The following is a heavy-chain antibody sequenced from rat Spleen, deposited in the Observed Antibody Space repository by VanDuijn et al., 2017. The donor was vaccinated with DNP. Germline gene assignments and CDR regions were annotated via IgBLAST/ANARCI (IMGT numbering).Heavy chain of an antibody. V-gene: IGHV5S10*01. Sequence: EVQLVESGGGVVQPGNSLKLSCAASGFTFSDSAMAWVRQSPKKGLEWVATIIYDGSRTYYRDSVKGRFTISRDNAKSTLYLQMDSLRSEDTATYYCATFEGRDAWGQGTSVTVSS. D-gene: IGHD1-11*01. CDR3: ATFEGRDA. CDR1: GFTFSDSA. J-gene: IGHJ4*01. CDR2: IIYDGSRT.